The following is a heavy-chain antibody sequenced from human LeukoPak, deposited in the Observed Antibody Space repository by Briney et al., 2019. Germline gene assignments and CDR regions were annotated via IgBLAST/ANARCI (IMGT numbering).Heavy chain of an antibody. CDR3: ARRGANSGHTFDY. V-gene: IGHV3-11*01. D-gene: IGHD5-12*01. Sequence: GGSLRLSCAASGFTFSDYQMSWIRQALGKGLEWVSYIRSSGSDTYYADSEKGRFTISRDNTKNALYLQMNSLRADDMAVYYCARRGANSGHTFDYWGQGTLVSVSS. CDR2: IRSSGSDT. J-gene: IGHJ4*02. CDR1: GFTFSDYQ.